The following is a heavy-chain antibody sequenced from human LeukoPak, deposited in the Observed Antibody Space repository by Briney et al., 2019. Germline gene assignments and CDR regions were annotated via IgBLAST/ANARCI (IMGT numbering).Heavy chain of an antibody. V-gene: IGHV3-23*01. CDR3: VRFRYYYGMDV. CDR2: ISGSGGST. CDR1: GFTFNNYA. J-gene: IGHJ6*02. D-gene: IGHD3-10*01. Sequence: GGSLRLSCAASGFTFNNYAMSWVHQAPGKGLEWVSTISGSGGSTYYADSVKGRFTISRDNSKNTLYLQMNSLRAEDTAVYYCVRFRYYYGMDVWGQGTTVTVSS.